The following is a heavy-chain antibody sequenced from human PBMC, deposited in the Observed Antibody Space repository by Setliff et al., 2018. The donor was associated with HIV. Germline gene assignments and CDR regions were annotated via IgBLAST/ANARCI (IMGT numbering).Heavy chain of an antibody. D-gene: IGHD3-3*01. Sequence: PGGSLRLSCVASGFSFSRYTMNWVRQAPGKGLEWVSSISYSTGYIYYADSVKGRFTISRDNAKSSLYLQMNSLKTEDTALYYCTTGAFQGGDFWSGYYTAYFDYWGQGTLVTVSS. J-gene: IGHJ4*02. CDR2: ISYSTGYI. CDR1: GFSFSRYT. V-gene: IGHV3-21*03. CDR3: TTGAFQGGDFWSGYYTAYFDY.